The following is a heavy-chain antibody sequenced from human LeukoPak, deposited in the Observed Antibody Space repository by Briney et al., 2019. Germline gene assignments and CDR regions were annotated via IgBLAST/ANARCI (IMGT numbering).Heavy chain of an antibody. V-gene: IGHV4-39*07. CDR2: IYYSGNT. J-gene: IGHJ4*02. CDR3: AREDGVREGYDFWSGPSTSFDY. D-gene: IGHD3-3*01. CDR1: GGSISSSSYY. Sequence: PSETLSLTCTVSGGSISSSSYYWGWIRQPPGKGLEWIGSIYYSGNTYHNPSLKSRVTISVDTSKNQFSLKLSSVTAADTAVYYCAREDGVREGYDFWSGPSTSFDYWGQGTLVTVSS.